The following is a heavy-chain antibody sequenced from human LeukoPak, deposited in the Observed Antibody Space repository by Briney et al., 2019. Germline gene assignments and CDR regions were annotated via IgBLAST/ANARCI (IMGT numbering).Heavy chain of an antibody. Sequence: GASVRVSCKASGYTFTGYYMHWVRQAPGQGLEWMGWINPNSGGTNYAQKFQGRVTMTRDTSISTAYMELSRLRSDDTAVYYCARADSSSWPSWAYSSMGPYYWGQGTLVTVSS. CDR2: INPNSGGT. J-gene: IGHJ4*02. D-gene: IGHD6-13*01. CDR3: ARADSSSWPSWAYSSMGPYY. CDR1: GYTFTGYY. V-gene: IGHV1-2*02.